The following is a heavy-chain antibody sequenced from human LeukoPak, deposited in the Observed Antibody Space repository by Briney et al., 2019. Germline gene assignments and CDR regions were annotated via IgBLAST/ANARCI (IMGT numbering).Heavy chain of an antibody. V-gene: IGHV4-39*01. CDR1: GGSISSSSYY. D-gene: IGHD3-9*01. CDR3: ARGAPLYYDILTGYYPYFDY. Sequence: SETLSLTCTVSGGSISSSSYYWGWIRQPPGKGLEWIGSIYYSGSTYYNPSLKSRVTISVDTSKNQFSLKLSSVTAADTAVYYCARGAPLYYDILTGYYPYFDYWGQGTLVTVSS. CDR2: IYYSGST. J-gene: IGHJ4*02.